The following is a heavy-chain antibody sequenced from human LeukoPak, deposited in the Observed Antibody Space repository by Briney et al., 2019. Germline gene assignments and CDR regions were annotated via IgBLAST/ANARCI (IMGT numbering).Heavy chain of an antibody. D-gene: IGHD6-19*01. J-gene: IGHJ4*02. V-gene: IGHV4-61*01. CDR2: IYYSGST. Sequence: SETLSLTCTVSGGSVSSGNYYWSWIRQPPGKGLEWIGYIYYSGSTNYNPSLKSRVTISRDTSKNQFSLKMSSVTAADTAVYYCARNPSSGWLDYWGQGTLVTVSS. CDR3: ARNPSSGWLDY. CDR1: GGSVSSGNYY.